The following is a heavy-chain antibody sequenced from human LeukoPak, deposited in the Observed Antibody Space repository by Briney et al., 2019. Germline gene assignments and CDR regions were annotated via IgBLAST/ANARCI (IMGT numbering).Heavy chain of an antibody. J-gene: IGHJ6*03. CDR2: INHSGST. V-gene: IGHV4-34*01. D-gene: IGHD4-17*01. CDR1: GGSFSGYY. CDR3: ARGRYGAPWYYYYMDV. Sequence: PSETLSLTCAVHGGSFSGYYWSWIRQPPGKGLEWIGEINHSGSTSYNPSLKSRVTISVDTSKNQFSLKLSSVTAADTAVYYCARGRYGAPWYYYYMDVWGKGTTVTVSS.